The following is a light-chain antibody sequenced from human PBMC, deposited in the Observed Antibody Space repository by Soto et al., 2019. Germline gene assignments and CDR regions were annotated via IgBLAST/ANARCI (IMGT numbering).Light chain of an antibody. V-gene: IGKV1-8*01. CDR3: QQSYSTPIT. CDR2: AAS. J-gene: IGKJ5*01. Sequence: AIRMTQSPSSFSASPGDRVTIPCRASQGISSYLAWYQQKPGKAPKLLIYAASTLQSGVPSRFSGSGSGTDFTLTISSLQPEDFATYYCQQSYSTPITFGQGTRLEI. CDR1: QGISSY.